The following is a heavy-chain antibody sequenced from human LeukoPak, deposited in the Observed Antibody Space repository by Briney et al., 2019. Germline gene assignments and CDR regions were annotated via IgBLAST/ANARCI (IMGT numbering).Heavy chain of an antibody. CDR2: INIEGSSK. Sequence: GRSLRLSCAASGLTPTNYWMHWVRHLPGKGRGWVSRINIEGSSKNYAGSVKGRFMISRDNPKNTLYLQMNSLRVEGAAVYYWATSLVGATVYWGQGTLVTVSS. CDR1: GLTPTNYW. J-gene: IGHJ4*02. CDR3: ATSLVGATVY. D-gene: IGHD2-15*01. V-gene: IGHV3-74*01.